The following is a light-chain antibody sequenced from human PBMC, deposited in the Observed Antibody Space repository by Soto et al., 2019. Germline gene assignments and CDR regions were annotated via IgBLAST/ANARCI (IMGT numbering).Light chain of an antibody. CDR2: GAS. V-gene: IGKV3-20*01. CDR3: QQYGSSPFT. CDR1: QSVGSSY. Sequence: EIVLTQSPGTLSLSPGERATLSCRASQSVGSSYLAWYQQKPGQAPRLLIYGASSRATGIPDRFSGSGSGTDFTLTISRLEPEDSAVYYCQQYGSSPFTFCPGTKVDIK. J-gene: IGKJ3*01.